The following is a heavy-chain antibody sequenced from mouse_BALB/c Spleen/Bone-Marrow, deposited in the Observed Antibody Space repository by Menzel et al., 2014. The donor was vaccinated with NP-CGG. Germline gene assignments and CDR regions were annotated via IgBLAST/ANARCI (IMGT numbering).Heavy chain of an antibody. J-gene: IGHJ4*01. D-gene: IGHD2-3*01. CDR2: VFLADGST. Sequence: QVQLKESGGELVKPGASVKVSCKASGYTFTSDDLNWLLQRPQQGHVRLEWVFLADGSTEYTEKSRVEATLATDKSSSPAFMQLSRLTSEQSAVYFCASCYDGVMYYGGQRISVTGFS. CDR3: ASCYDGVMYY. V-gene: IGHV1S56*01. CDR1: GYTFTSDD.